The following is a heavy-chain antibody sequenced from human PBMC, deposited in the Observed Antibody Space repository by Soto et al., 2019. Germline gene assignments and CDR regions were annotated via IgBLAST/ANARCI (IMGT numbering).Heavy chain of an antibody. D-gene: IGHD6-13*01. CDR3: ARAFAGTSSSDY. Sequence: GGSLRLSCAASGFSFSSYSMIWVRQAPGEGLEWVSSITSSSSSIFHAASVQGRFTISRDNAKNSLYLQMNGLRAEDTAVYYCARAFAGTSSSDYWGQGTLVTVSS. V-gene: IGHV3-21*01. CDR2: ITSSSSSI. CDR1: GFSFSSYS. J-gene: IGHJ4*02.